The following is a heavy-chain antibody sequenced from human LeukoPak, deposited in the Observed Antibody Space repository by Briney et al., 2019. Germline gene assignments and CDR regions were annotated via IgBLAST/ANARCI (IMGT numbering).Heavy chain of an antibody. CDR1: GGSFSGYY. J-gene: IGHJ5*02. Sequence: SQTLSLTCAVYGGSFSGYYWSWTRQPPGKGLEWIGEINHSGSTNYNPSLKSRVTISVDTSKNQFSLKLSSVTAADTAVYYCARQDGSGSYWFDPWGQGTLVTVSS. D-gene: IGHD3-10*01. V-gene: IGHV4-34*01. CDR2: INHSGST. CDR3: ARQDGSGSYWFDP.